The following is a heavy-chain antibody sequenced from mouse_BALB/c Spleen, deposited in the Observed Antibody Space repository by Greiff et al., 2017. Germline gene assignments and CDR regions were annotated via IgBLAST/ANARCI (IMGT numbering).Heavy chain of an antibody. CDR3: AREIYYGNYGRYFDV. CDR2: IWGDGST. D-gene: IGHD2-1*01. J-gene: IGHJ1*01. V-gene: IGHV2-6-7*01. Sequence: QVQLKESGPGLVAPSQSLSITCTVSGFSLTGYGVNWVRQPPGKGLEWLGMIWGDGSTDYNSALKSRLSISKDNSKSQVFLKMNSLQTDDTARYYCAREIYYGNYGRYFDVWGAGTTVTVSS. CDR1: GFSLTGYG.